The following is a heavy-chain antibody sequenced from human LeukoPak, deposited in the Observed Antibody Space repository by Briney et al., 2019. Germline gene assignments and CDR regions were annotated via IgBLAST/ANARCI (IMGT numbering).Heavy chain of an antibody. J-gene: IGHJ6*02. CDR3: ARDIGISWPHYYSGMDV. D-gene: IGHD6-13*01. CDR2: ISSDSGYI. CDR1: GFTFSNYN. V-gene: IGHV3-21*01. Sequence: GGSLRLSCAASGFTFSNYNMNWARQAPGKGLEWVSSISSDSGYISYADSMKSRFTISRDNAKNSPYLQMNSLRAEDTTVYYCARDIGISWPHYYSGMDVWGQGTTVTVSS.